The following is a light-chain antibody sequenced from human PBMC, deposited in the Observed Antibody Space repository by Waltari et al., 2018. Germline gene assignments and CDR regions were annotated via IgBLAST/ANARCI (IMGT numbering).Light chain of an antibody. CDR2: DDS. CDR1: NMGIKS. Sequence: SYALTQPPSVSVAPGQTARITCGGKNMGIKSVQWYQQRPGQAPVLVVYDDSDRPSGISDRLAGTKSGSTATLTISRAEAGDEADYYCQVWDRITDHYVFGTGTKVTVL. V-gene: IGLV3-21*02. CDR3: QVWDRITDHYV. J-gene: IGLJ1*01.